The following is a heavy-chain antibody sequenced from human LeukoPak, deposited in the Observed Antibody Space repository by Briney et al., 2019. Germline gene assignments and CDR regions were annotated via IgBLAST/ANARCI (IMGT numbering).Heavy chain of an antibody. CDR2: IFYSGST. D-gene: IGHD3-10*01. CDR1: GGSISTSNYY. Sequence: PSETLSLTCTVSGGSISTSNYYWGWIRQPPGKGLEWIGNIFYSGSTYYSPSLKSRVTISLDTSRNQFSLKLNSVTAADTAVYYCASLGLWFGEPFHYWGQGSLVTVSS. CDR3: ASLGLWFGEPFHY. V-gene: IGHV4-39*07. J-gene: IGHJ4*02.